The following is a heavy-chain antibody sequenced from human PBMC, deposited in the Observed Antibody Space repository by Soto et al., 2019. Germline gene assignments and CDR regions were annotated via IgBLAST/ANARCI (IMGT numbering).Heavy chain of an antibody. CDR3: AKTTDGWFSAFEI. J-gene: IGHJ3*02. D-gene: IGHD6-19*01. CDR2: ISGSGTTA. V-gene: IGHV3-23*01. Sequence: LRLSCAASGFIFSSYAMSWVRQAPGKGLEWVSAISGSGTTAYYADSVKGRFTFSRDNSKKTMYLQMNSLRAEDTAVYYCAKTTDGWFSAFEIWGQGTMVTVSS. CDR1: GFIFSSYA.